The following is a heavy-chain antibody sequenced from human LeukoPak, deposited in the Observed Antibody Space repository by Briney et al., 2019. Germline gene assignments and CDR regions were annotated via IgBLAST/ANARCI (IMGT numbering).Heavy chain of an antibody. CDR1: GGSFSGYY. Sequence: SETLSLTCAVYGGSFSGYYWSWIRQPPGKGLEWIGEINHSGSTNYNPSLKSRVTISVDTSKNQFSLKLSSVTAADTAVYYCARHVSYDFWSGYYLRWFDPWGQGTLVTVSS. J-gene: IGHJ5*02. D-gene: IGHD3-3*01. CDR3: ARHVSYDFWSGYYLRWFDP. CDR2: INHSGST. V-gene: IGHV4-34*01.